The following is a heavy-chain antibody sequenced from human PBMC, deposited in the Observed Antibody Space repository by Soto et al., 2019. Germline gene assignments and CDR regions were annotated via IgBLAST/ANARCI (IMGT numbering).Heavy chain of an antibody. J-gene: IGHJ6*02. CDR1: GGTFSSYA. V-gene: IGHV1-69*13. CDR2: IIPIFGTA. Sequence: ASVKVSCKASGGTFSSYAISWVRQAPGQGLEWMGGIIPIFGTANYAQKFQGRVTITADESTSTAYMELSSLRSEDTAVYYCARGQDIVVVPAAMSPYYYGMDVWGQGTTVTVSS. CDR3: ARGQDIVVVPAAMSPYYYGMDV. D-gene: IGHD2-2*01.